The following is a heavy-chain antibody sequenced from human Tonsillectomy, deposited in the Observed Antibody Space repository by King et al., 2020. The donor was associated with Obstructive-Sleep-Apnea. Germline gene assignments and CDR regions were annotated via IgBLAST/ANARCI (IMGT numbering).Heavy chain of an antibody. CDR3: STEGGELRWFGESRGDAFDI. J-gene: IGHJ3*02. CDR1: GFTFSNYG. CDR2: IRYDGYYI. Sequence: VQLVESGGGVVQPGGSLRLSCAASGFTFSNYGMHWVRQAPGKGLEWVAFIRYDGYYIYYADSVKGRFTISRDNSKSTLFLQMSSLRPQDAAVYYCSTEGGELRWFGESRGDAFDIWGQGTMVTVSS. V-gene: IGHV3-30*02. D-gene: IGHD3-10*01.